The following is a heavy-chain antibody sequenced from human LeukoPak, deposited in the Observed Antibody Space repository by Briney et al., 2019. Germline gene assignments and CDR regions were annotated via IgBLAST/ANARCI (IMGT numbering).Heavy chain of an antibody. CDR1: GFTFSNYW. V-gene: IGHV3-23*01. Sequence: PGGSLRLSCAASGFTFSNYWMHWVRQAPGKGLGWVSAISGSGGSTYYADSVKGRFTISRDNSKNTLYLQMNSLRAEDTAVYYCAKEMATFFDYWGQGTLVTASS. CDR2: ISGSGGST. CDR3: AKEMATFFDY. D-gene: IGHD5-24*01. J-gene: IGHJ4*02.